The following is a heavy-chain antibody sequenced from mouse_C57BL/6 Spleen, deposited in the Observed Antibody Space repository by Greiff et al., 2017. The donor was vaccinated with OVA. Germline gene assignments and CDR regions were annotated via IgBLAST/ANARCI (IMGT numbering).Heavy chain of an antibody. CDR3: SYYYGSSYYFDD. CDR2: IHPNSGST. CDR1: GYTFTSYW. Sequence: QVQLQQPGAELVKPGASVKLSCKASGYTFTSYWMHWVKQRPGQGLEWIGMIHPNSGSTNYNEKFKSKATLTVDKSSSTAYMQLSSLTSEDSAVYYCSYYYGSSYYFDDWGQGTTLTVSS. D-gene: IGHD1-1*01. J-gene: IGHJ2*01. V-gene: IGHV1-64*01.